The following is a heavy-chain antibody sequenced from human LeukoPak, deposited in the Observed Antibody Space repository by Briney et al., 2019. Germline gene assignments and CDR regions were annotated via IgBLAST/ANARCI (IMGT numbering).Heavy chain of an antibody. D-gene: IGHD6-19*01. CDR3: ARDFRGQWLKRRPSWYFDL. Sequence: GGSLRLSCAASGFTFSSYWMSWVRQAPGKGPEWVSSISSSSSYIYYADSVKGRFTISRDNAKNSVFLQMNSLRVEDTAVYYCARDFRGQWLKRRPSWYFDLWGRGTLVTVSS. CDR2: ISSSSSYI. CDR1: GFTFSSYW. V-gene: IGHV3-21*06. J-gene: IGHJ2*01.